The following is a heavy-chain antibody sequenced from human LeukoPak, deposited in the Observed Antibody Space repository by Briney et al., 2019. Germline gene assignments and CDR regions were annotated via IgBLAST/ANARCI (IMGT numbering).Heavy chain of an antibody. Sequence: GGSLRLPCAASGFTFSSYWMSWVRQAPGKGLEWVANIKQDGSEKYYVDSVKGRFTISRDNAKNSLYLQMNSLRAEDTAVYYCARGRRYCTNGVCYSDYWGQGTLVTVSS. CDR2: IKQDGSEK. J-gene: IGHJ4*02. D-gene: IGHD2-8*01. CDR1: GFTFSSYW. CDR3: ARGRRYCTNGVCYSDY. V-gene: IGHV3-7*01.